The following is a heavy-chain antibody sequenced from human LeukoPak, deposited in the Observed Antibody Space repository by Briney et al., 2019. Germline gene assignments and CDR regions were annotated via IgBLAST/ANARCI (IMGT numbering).Heavy chain of an antibody. D-gene: IGHD2-2*02. CDR1: GYTFTSYG. V-gene: IGHV1-18*01. CDR2: ISAYNGNT. J-gene: IGHJ6*03. Sequence: ASVKVSCKASGYTFTSYGISWVRQAPGQGLEWMGWISAYNGNTNYAQKLQGRVTMTTDTFTSTAYMELRSLRSDDTAVYYCARDPRDYTKSHTGRYPYYYYMDVWGKGTTVTVSS. CDR3: ARDPRDYTKSHTGRYPYYYYMDV.